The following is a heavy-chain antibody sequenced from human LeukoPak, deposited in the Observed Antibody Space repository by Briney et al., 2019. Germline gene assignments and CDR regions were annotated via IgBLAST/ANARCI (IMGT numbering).Heavy chain of an antibody. CDR1: GFTFSTYG. CDR3: AREVLGMAAIFDS. CDR2: IWYDGSNK. D-gene: IGHD6-13*01. V-gene: IGHV3-33*01. Sequence: GGSLRLSCAASGFTFSTYGMHWVRQAPARGLEWVALIWYDGSNKYYADSVKGRFTISRDNSRNTLYLQMDSLRAEDSAVYYCAREVLGMAAIFDSWGQGTLVTFSS. J-gene: IGHJ4*02.